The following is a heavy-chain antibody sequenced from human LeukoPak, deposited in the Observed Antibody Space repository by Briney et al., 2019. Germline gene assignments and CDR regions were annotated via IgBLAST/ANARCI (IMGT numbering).Heavy chain of an antibody. Sequence: GRSLRLSCAASGFTFSSYAMHWVRQAPGKGLEWVAVISYDGSNKYYADSVKGRFTISRDNSKNTLYLQMNSLRAEDTAVYYCARQKVGATPLDYWGQGTLVTVSS. CDR3: ARQKVGATPLDY. CDR2: ISYDGSNK. J-gene: IGHJ4*02. D-gene: IGHD1-26*01. CDR1: GFTFSSYA. V-gene: IGHV3-30-3*01.